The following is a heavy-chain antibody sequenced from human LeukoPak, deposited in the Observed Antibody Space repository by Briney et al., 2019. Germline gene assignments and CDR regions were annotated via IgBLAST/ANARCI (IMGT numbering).Heavy chain of an antibody. V-gene: IGHV4-61*09. Sequence: SETLSLTCIVSGDSISSGMYYWSWIRQPAGKGLEWIGHMYTTGSTNYNPSLKSRVTISADTSKNEFSLKLSSVTAADTAVYYCARLSLSSGCYWGQGTLVTVSS. J-gene: IGHJ4*02. CDR2: MYTTGST. CDR3: ARLSLSSGCY. CDR1: GDSISSGMYY. D-gene: IGHD6-19*01.